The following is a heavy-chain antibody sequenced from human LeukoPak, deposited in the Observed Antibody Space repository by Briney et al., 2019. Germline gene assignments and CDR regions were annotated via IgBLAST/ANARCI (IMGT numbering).Heavy chain of an antibody. Sequence: SQTLSLTCAVSDGSISSGGYSWSWIRQPPGKGLEWIGYNYHSGSTYYNPSLKSRVTISVDTSKNQFSLKLSSVTAADTAVYYCARVNTMTNFDYWGQGILVTVSS. CDR1: DGSISSGGYS. D-gene: IGHD3-22*01. CDR3: ARVNTMTNFDY. V-gene: IGHV4-30-2*05. CDR2: NYHSGST. J-gene: IGHJ4*02.